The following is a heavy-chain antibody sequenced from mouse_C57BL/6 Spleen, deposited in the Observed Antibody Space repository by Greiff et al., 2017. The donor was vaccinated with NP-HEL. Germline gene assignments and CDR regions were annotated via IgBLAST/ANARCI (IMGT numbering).Heavy chain of an antibody. V-gene: IGHV1-15*01. J-gene: IGHJ4*01. D-gene: IGHD1-1*01. CDR3: TYTTVEDAMDY. CDR2: IDPETGGT. Sequence: QVQLQQSGAELVRPGASVTLSCKASGYTFTDYEMHWVKQTPVHGLEWIGAIDPETGGTAYNQKFKGKAILTADKSSSTAYMELRSLTSEDSAVYYCTYTTVEDAMDYWGQGTSVTVSS. CDR1: GYTFTDYE.